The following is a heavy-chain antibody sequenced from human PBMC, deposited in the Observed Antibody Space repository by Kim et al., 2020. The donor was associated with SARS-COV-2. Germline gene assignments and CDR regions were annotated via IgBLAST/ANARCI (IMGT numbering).Heavy chain of an antibody. Sequence: ASVKVSCKVSGYTLTELSMHWVRQAPGKGLEWMGGFDPEDGETIYAQKFQGRVTMTEDTSTDTAYMELSSLRSEDTAVYYCATFGYSSSWEGRYYYYGMDVWGQGTTVTVSS. J-gene: IGHJ6*02. CDR3: ATFGYSSSWEGRYYYYGMDV. CDR1: GYTLTELS. D-gene: IGHD6-13*01. CDR2: FDPEDGET. V-gene: IGHV1-24*01.